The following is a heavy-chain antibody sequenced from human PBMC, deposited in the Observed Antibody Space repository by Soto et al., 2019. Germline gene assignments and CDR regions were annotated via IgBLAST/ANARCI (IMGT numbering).Heavy chain of an antibody. Sequence: EVQLVESGGGLVQPGGSLRLSCAASGFTFSSYPMHWVRQAPGKGLEYVSSISNNGDRTYYANSVKGRFTISRDNSKNTLYLQMGSLIAEDLAVHYCARDSGRNLGYFDYWGQGTLVTVSS. CDR3: ARDSGRNLGYFDY. CDR1: GFTFSSYP. D-gene: IGHD6-25*01. V-gene: IGHV3-64*01. J-gene: IGHJ4*02. CDR2: ISNNGDRT.